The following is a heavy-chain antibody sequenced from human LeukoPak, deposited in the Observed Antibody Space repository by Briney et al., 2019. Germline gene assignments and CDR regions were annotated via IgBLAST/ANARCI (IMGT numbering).Heavy chain of an antibody. D-gene: IGHD6-13*01. CDR3: ARDWAAAGSLALDY. CDR1: GYTFTSYG. J-gene: IGHJ4*02. Sequence: ASVKVSCKASGYTFTSYGISWVRQAPGQGLEWMGWISAYNGNTNYAQKLQGRVTMTTDTSTSTAYMELRSLRSDDTAVYYRARDWAAAGSLALDYWGQGTLVTVSS. CDR2: ISAYNGNT. V-gene: IGHV1-18*01.